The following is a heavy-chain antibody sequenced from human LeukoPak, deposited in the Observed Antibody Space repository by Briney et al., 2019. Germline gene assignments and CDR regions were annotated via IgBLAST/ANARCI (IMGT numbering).Heavy chain of an antibody. Sequence: GESLKISCKGSGYSFTIYWIGWVRQMPGKGLEWMGIIYPGDSDTRYSPSFQGQVTISADKAITTAYLQWSSLKASDTAMYYCARGPYCSSTSCYSPYYSYYMDVWGKGTTVTVS. D-gene: IGHD2-2*01. V-gene: IGHV5-51*01. J-gene: IGHJ6*03. CDR3: ARGPYCSSTSCYSPYYSYYMDV. CDR2: IYPGDSDT. CDR1: GYSFTIYW.